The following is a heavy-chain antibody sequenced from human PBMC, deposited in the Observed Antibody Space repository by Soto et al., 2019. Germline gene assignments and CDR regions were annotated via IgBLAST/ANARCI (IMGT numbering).Heavy chain of an antibody. J-gene: IGHJ4*02. Sequence: PSETLSLTCTVSGGSISSSIYYGGWIRRPPGKGLEWIGSIFYSGSTYYNPSLKSRVTISVDTSKNQFSLKLYSVTAADTAMYYCARDYCSGTTCYEFDYWGQGTQVTV. D-gene: IGHD2-2*01. V-gene: IGHV4-39*02. CDR3: ARDYCSGTTCYEFDY. CDR1: GGSISSSIYY. CDR2: IFYSGST.